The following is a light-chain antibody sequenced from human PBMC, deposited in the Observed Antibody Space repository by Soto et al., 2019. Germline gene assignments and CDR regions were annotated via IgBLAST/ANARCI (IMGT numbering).Light chain of an antibody. CDR2: SAS. V-gene: IGKV3-15*01. CDR3: HQYNKRPWT. CDR1: QSVSTS. J-gene: IGKJ1*01. Sequence: EIVMTQSPATLSVSAGERATLSCRASQSVSTSLAWYQQKPGQSPRLLIYSASTRATGIPARFSGSGSGTEFTLTISSLQSQDFALYYCHQYNKRPWTFGQGTKVEIK.